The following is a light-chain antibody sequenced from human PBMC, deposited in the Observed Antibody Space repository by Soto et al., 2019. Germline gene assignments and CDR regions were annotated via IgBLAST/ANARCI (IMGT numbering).Light chain of an antibody. Sequence: QSALTQPPSASGTPGQRLTISCSGSYSNIGSNTVNWSQQLPGTAPKVLIYRSNERPSGVPDRFSGSKSGTSASLAISGLPSEDEAHYYCAAWDDSLNAYVFGTGTKVTVL. CDR2: RSN. CDR3: AAWDDSLNAYV. J-gene: IGLJ1*01. CDR1: YSNIGSNT. V-gene: IGLV1-44*01.